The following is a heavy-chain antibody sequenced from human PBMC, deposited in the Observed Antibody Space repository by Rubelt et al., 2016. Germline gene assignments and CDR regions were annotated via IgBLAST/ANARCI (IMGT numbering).Heavy chain of an antibody. D-gene: IGHD3-3*01. V-gene: IGHV4-39*01. CDR1: GGSISSSSYY. CDR2: IYYSGST. J-gene: IGHJ4*02. CDR3: ARGRFLEWLPPDY. Sequence: QLQLQESGPGLVKLSETLSLTCTVSGGSISSSSYYWGWIRQPPGKGLEWIGSIYYSGSTYYNPSLKSRVTISVDTSKNQCSRKLSSVTAADTAVYYCARGRFLEWLPPDYWGQGTLVTVSS.